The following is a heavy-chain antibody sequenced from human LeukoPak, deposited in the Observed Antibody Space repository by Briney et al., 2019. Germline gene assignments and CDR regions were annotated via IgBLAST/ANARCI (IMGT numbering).Heavy chain of an antibody. CDR2: ISSNGGST. V-gene: IGHV3-64D*09. Sequence: GGSLRLSCSASGFTFRSYAMHWVRQAPGMGLEYVSAISSNGGSTYYADSVKGRFTISRDNSKNTLYLQMSSLRPEDTAVYYCVKGPRYYYGSGIDSWGQGTLVTVPS. D-gene: IGHD3-10*01. J-gene: IGHJ4*02. CDR3: VKGPRYYYGSGIDS. CDR1: GFTFRSYA.